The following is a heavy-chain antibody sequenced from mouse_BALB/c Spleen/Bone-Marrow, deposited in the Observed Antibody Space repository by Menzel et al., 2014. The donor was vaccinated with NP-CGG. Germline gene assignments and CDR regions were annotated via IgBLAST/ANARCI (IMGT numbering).Heavy chain of an antibody. J-gene: IGHJ4*01. Sequence: QVQLKDSGAELVRPGVSVKISCKGSGFTFTDYAMHWVKQSHAKSLEWIGVISTYYDDANSNQKFKGKATMTVDKSSNTAYMELARLTSEVSANYYCARGCGNYPDYYGMDYWGQGTSVTVSS. V-gene: IGHV1S137*01. CDR1: GFTFTDYA. D-gene: IGHD2-1*01. CDR3: ARGCGNYPDYYGMDY. CDR2: ISTYYDDA.